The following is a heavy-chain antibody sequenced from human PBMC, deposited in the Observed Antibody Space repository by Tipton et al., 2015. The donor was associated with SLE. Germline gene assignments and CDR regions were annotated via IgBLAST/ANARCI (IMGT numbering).Heavy chain of an antibody. CDR3: ARAPAYLYYAMDV. D-gene: IGHD3-16*01. J-gene: IGHJ6*02. CDR1: GFSVSMSR. V-gene: IGHV3-66*02. Sequence: SLRLSCAASGFSVSMSRIKWVRQAPGKGLEWVSVHADSVKGRFTISRDISKNTVYLQMNSLRPEDTAVYYCARAPAYLYYAMDVWGQGTTVTVSS.